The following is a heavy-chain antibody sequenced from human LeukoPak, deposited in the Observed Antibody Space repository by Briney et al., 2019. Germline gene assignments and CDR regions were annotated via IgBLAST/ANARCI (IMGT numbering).Heavy chain of an antibody. V-gene: IGHV4-38-2*02. CDR3: ARSAPPMTTVTTPPHFDY. J-gene: IGHJ4*02. CDR2: IYHSGIA. D-gene: IGHD4-17*01. CDR1: GYSISSGYY. Sequence: PSETLSLTCTVSGYSISSGYYWGWIRQPPGKGLEWIGEIYHSGIANYNPSLKSRVSMSVDKSKNQFSLKLSSVTAADTAVYYCARSAPPMTTVTTPPHFDYWGQGTLVTVSS.